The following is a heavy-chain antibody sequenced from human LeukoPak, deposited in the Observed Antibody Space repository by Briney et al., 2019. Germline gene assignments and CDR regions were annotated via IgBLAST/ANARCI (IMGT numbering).Heavy chain of an antibody. V-gene: IGHV2-5*02. CDR3: AHSSYDSSGYTFGP. CDR2: IYSDDDK. D-gene: IGHD3-22*01. Sequence: SGPTLVKPTQTLTLTCTFSGFSLSTRGVGVGWIRQPPGKALEWLALIYSDDDKRYSPSLKSRLTITKDTSNNQVVLTMTNMDPVDTATYYCAHSSYDSSGYTFGPWGQGTLVTVSS. J-gene: IGHJ5*02. CDR1: GFSLSTRGVG.